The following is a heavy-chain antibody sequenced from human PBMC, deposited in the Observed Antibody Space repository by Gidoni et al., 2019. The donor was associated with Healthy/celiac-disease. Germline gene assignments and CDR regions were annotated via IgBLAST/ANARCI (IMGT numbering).Heavy chain of an antibody. CDR3: TTEDIVVVPAALWYYYYYGMDV. D-gene: IGHD2-2*01. V-gene: IGHV3-15*07. Sequence: EVQLVESGGGLVKPGGSLRLPCAASGFTFCNACMNGVRPDPGKGLEWVGRIKSKTDGGTTYYAAPVKGRFTISRDDSKNTLYLQMNSLKTEDTAVYYCTTEDIVVVPAALWYYYYYGMDVWGQGTTVTVSS. CDR1: GFTFCNAC. CDR2: IKSKTDGGTT. J-gene: IGHJ6*02.